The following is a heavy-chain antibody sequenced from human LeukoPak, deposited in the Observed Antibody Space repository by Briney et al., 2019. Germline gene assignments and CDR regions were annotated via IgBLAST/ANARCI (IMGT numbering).Heavy chain of an antibody. Sequence: ASVKVSCKASGYTFTGYYMHWVRQAPGQGLGWMGWINPNSGGTNYAQKFQGRVTITADKSTNTAYMELSSLRSEDTAVYYCARKIYGDYSGGMDVWGQGTTVTVSS. CDR3: ARKIYGDYSGGMDV. D-gene: IGHD4-17*01. CDR1: GYTFTGYY. V-gene: IGHV1-2*02. CDR2: INPNSGGT. J-gene: IGHJ6*02.